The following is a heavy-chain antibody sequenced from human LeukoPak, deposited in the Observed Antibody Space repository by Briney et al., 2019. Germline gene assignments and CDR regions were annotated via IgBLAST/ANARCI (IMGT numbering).Heavy chain of an antibody. J-gene: IGHJ6*02. CDR3: ARGLVRYYYGMDV. CDR1: GFTFSSYA. V-gene: IGHV3-30-3*01. CDR2: ISNDGGNK. Sequence: GGSLRLSCAASGFTFSSYAMHWVRQAPGKGLEWVAVISNDGGNKYYADSVKGRFTISRDNSKSTLYLQMNSLRTEDTAVYYCARGLVRYYYGMDVWGQGTTVTVSS. D-gene: IGHD6-19*01.